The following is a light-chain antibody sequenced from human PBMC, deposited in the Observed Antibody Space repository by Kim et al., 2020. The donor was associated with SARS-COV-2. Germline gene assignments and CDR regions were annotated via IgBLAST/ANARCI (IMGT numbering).Light chain of an antibody. CDR1: QSINSW. CDR3: QQYTTYPLT. V-gene: IGKV1-5*03. J-gene: IGKJ4*01. CDR2: KIS. Sequence: ASFGARVTITCRAGQSINSWLAWYQQKPGKAPKLLIQKISILETVVPSRFSGSGSGTEFPLTISSLHAVDFATYYCQQYTTYPLTFGGGTKVEIK.